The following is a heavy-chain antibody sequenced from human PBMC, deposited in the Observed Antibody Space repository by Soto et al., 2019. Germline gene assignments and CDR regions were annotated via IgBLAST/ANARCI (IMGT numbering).Heavy chain of an antibody. Sequence: QVQLVQSGAEVKKPGSSVKVSCKASGGTFSSYAISWVRQAPGQGLEWMGGIIPIFGTANYAQKFQSRVTITANESTSTAYMELSSLRSEDTSVYYCATRTTVAYYYYDGMDVWGQVTTVTVSS. J-gene: IGHJ6*02. CDR3: ATRTTVAYYYYDGMDV. CDR1: GGTFSSYA. CDR2: IIPIFGTA. V-gene: IGHV1-69*01. D-gene: IGHD4-17*01.